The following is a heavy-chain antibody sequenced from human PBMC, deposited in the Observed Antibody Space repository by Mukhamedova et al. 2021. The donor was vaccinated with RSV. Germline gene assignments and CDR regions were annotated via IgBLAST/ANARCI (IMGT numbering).Heavy chain of an antibody. D-gene: IGHD3-9*01. CDR3: AKGLRYYDILTGYPSTDAFDI. Sequence: SSGINAEYMGDSVKGRFTISRDNSKNTLYLQMNSLRAEDTAVYYCAKGLRYYDILTGYPSTDAFDIWGQGPMVPVPP. J-gene: IGHJ3*02. CDR2: SSGINA. V-gene: IGHV3-NL1*01.